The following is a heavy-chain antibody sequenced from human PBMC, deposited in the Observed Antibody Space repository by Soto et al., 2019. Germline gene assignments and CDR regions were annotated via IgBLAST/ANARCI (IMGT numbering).Heavy chain of an antibody. D-gene: IGHD6-13*01. CDR3: SKEGLAAAGTDYYGMDV. J-gene: IGHJ6*02. CDR1: GLTFSSYA. V-gene: IGHV3-23*01. CDR2: ISGSGGST. Sequence: GGSLRLSCAASGLTFSSYAMSWVRQAPGKGLEWVSAISGSGGSTYYADSVKGRFTISRDNSKNTLYLQMNSLRAEDTAVYYCSKEGLAAAGTDYYGMDVWGQGTTVTVSS.